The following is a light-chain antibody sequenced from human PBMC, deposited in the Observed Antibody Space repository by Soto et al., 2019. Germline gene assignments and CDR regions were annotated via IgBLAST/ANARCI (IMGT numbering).Light chain of an antibody. Sequence: QSVLTQPPSASGTPGQRLTISCSGSSANIGSNYVYWYQQFPGTAPKLLIYLNNQRPSGVPDRFSGSKSGTSASLAISGLRSGDEADYYCAAWDDSLSGPVFGGGTKLTVL. CDR1: SANIGSNY. J-gene: IGLJ2*01. V-gene: IGLV1-47*02. CDR2: LNN. CDR3: AAWDDSLSGPV.